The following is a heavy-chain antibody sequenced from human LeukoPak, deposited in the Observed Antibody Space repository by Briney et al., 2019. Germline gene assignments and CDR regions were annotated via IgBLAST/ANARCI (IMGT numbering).Heavy chain of an antibody. J-gene: IGHJ4*02. CDR1: GYNFTRYW. D-gene: IGHD6-19*01. CDR3: ARDYSSGWEHYFDY. V-gene: IGHV5-51*01. Sequence: HGESLQISCQGSGYNFTRYWIGWVRQLPGKGLEWMGIIYPADSDTTYSPSFQGQVTISADKSISTAYLQWSSLKAPDTAIYYCARDYSSGWEHYFDYWGQGTLVTVSS. CDR2: IYPADSDT.